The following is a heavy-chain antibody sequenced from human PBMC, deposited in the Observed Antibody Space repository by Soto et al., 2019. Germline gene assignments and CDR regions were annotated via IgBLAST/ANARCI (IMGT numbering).Heavy chain of an antibody. CDR1: GYTFTGYY. Sequence: ASVKVSCKASGYTFTGYYMHWVRQAPGQGLEWMGWINPNSGGTNYAQKFQGRVTMTRDTSISTAYMELSRLRSDDTAVYYCARDRRLGELSFPRWGWFEPWGQGTLVTVSS. CDR3: ARDRRLGELSFPRWGWFEP. CDR2: INPNSGGT. V-gene: IGHV1-2*02. D-gene: IGHD3-16*02. J-gene: IGHJ5*02.